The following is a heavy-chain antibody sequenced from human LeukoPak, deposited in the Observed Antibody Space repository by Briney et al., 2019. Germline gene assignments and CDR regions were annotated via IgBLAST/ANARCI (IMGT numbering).Heavy chain of an antibody. V-gene: IGHV3-30*02. CDR3: AKDRDSGWYLDY. D-gene: IGHD6-19*01. CDR2: IRYDGSNK. CDR1: GFTFSSSG. Sequence: PGGSLRLSCAASGFTFSSSGMHWVRQAPGKGLEWVAFIRYDGSNKYYADSVKGRFTISRDNSMNTLYLQMNSLRAEDTAVYYCAKDRDSGWYLDYWGQGTLVTVSS. J-gene: IGHJ4*02.